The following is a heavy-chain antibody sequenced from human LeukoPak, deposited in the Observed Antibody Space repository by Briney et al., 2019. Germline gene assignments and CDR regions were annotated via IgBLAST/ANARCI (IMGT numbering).Heavy chain of an antibody. V-gene: IGHV4-39*01. Sequence: SETLSLTCTVSDVSISSSSYYWGWIRQPPGKGLEWIGSIYNSGSTYYNPSLESRVTISVDTSKNQFSLRLSSVTAADTAVYYCARQIVPLSRIRIDVWGQGTTVTVSS. CDR1: DVSISSSSYY. CDR2: IYNSGST. D-gene: IGHD2-15*01. CDR3: ARQIVPLSRIRIDV. J-gene: IGHJ6*02.